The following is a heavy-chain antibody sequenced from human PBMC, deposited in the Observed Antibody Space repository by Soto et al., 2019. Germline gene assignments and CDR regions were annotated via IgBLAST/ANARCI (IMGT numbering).Heavy chain of an antibody. J-gene: IGHJ4*02. D-gene: IGHD2-15*01. CDR3: ASEDYCSGGSFYSGLLDY. V-gene: IGHV3-7*01. CDR2: IKQDGSEK. Sequence: EVQLVESGGGLVQPGGSLRLSCAASGFTFRTYWMSWVRQAPGKGLEWVANIKQDGSEKYYVDSVKGRFTISRDNAKNSLYLQMNSLRAEDTAVYYCASEDYCSGGSFYSGLLDYWGQGTLVTVSS. CDR1: GFTFRTYW.